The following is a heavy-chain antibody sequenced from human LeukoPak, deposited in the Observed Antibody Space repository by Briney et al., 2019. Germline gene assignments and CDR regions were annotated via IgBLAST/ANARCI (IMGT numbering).Heavy chain of an antibody. Sequence: PGGSLRLSCAASGFTFSNYEMNWVRQAPGKGLEWVSVIYSGGSTYYADSVKGRFTISRDNSKNTLYLQMTSLRVEDTAVYYCARDFCSAGSCYPDNWGQGTLVTVSS. D-gene: IGHD2-15*01. J-gene: IGHJ4*02. CDR3: ARDFCSAGSCYPDN. CDR2: IYSGGST. V-gene: IGHV3-66*01. CDR1: GFTFSNYE.